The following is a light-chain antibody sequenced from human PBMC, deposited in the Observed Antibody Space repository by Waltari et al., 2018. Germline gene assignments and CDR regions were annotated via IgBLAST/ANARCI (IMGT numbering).Light chain of an antibody. CDR3: SSYISSATLVV. CDR2: EVN. Sequence: KVPKLLIYEVNTRPSGVSSRFSGSKSGDTASLTISRLQAEDEADYYCSSYISSATLVVFGGGTKLTVL. V-gene: IGLV2-14*01. J-gene: IGLJ2*01.